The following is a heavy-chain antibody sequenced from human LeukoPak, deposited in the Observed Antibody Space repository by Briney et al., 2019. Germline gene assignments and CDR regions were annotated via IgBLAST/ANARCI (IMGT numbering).Heavy chain of an antibody. D-gene: IGHD3-22*01. V-gene: IGHV4-39*01. CDR2: IYYRGST. J-gene: IGHJ1*01. Sequence: SETLSLTYTISGDSISSSSYYWGWIRQPPGKGLEWIGDIYYRGSTYYSPSLKSPVSISIDTSNNQFYLTLNSVTAADTALYFCARRRYYDSTGYLDWGQGTLVTVSS. CDR3: ARRRYYDSTGYLD. CDR1: GDSISSSSYY.